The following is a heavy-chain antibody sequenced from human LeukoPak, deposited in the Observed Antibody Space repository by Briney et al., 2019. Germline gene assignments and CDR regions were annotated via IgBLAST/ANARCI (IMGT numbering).Heavy chain of an antibody. V-gene: IGHV3-9*03. J-gene: IGHJ4*02. D-gene: IGHD3-22*01. CDR1: GFTFDDYA. CDR3: AKDITPRYDSSGYQGSYFDY. Sequence: GGSLRLSCAASGFTFDDYAMHWVRQAPGKGLEWVSGISWNSGSIVYADSVKGRFTISRVNAKNSLYLQMNSLRAEDMALYYCAKDITPRYDSSGYQGSYFDYWGQGTLVTVSS. CDR2: ISWNSGSI.